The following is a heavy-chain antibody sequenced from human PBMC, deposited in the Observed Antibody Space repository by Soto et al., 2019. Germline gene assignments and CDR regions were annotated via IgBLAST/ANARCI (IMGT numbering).Heavy chain of an antibody. CDR1: GGSVSSSTYY. Sequence: QLQLQESGPGLVKPSETLSLTCTVAGGSVSSSTYYWGWIRQPPGKGLEWIATFYYSGSTYHNPSLNGPVTISADTSTTQFPLTLSSVPATDTAVYYCARHHGTYYDAFDIWGHGTMVTVSS. D-gene: IGHD1-1*01. V-gene: IGHV4-39*01. CDR2: FYYSGST. CDR3: ARHHGTYYDAFDI. J-gene: IGHJ3*02.